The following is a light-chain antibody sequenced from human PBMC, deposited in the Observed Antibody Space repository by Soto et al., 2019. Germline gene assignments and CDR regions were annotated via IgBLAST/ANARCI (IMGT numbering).Light chain of an antibody. J-gene: IGKJ1*01. CDR1: RDIDIL. V-gene: IGKV1-5*03. Sequence: DIQMTQSPSTLSASVGDKVTITCRASRDIDILLAWYQQNPGKAPKFLISRASILESGVPSRFSGSGSGTEFTLTSSSLQPDDFATYYCQQYNNFSWTFGQGTKVEIK. CDR2: RAS. CDR3: QQYNNFSWT.